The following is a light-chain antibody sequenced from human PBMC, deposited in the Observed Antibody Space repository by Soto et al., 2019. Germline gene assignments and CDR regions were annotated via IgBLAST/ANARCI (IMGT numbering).Light chain of an antibody. J-gene: IGKJ4*01. Sequence: AIRMTQSPSSFSASTGDRVTITCRASKGISSHLAWYQVKPGKAPRLLIYTASYLESGVPSMFSGSGSATAFTLIISSLQSEDYAVYYCHQYLSSQLTFGGGTKVEIK. CDR1: KGISSH. V-gene: IGKV1-8*01. CDR2: TAS. CDR3: HQYLSSQLT.